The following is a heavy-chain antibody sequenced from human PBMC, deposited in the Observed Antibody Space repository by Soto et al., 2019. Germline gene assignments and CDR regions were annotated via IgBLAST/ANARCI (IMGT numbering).Heavy chain of an antibody. CDR3: AKGIESFGMYSFDY. Sequence: QVQLVESGGGVVQPGRSLRLSCAASGFTFSSYGMHWVRQAPGKGLEWVAVISYDGSNKYYVDSVKGRFTISRDNSKNTLYLQMNSLRAEDTAVYYCAKGIESFGMYSFDYWGQGTLVTVSS. D-gene: IGHD3-3*01. CDR1: GFTFSSYG. J-gene: IGHJ4*02. V-gene: IGHV3-30*18. CDR2: ISYDGSNK.